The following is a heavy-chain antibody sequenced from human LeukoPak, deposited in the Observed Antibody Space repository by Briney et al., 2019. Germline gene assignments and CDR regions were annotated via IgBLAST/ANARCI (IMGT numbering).Heavy chain of an antibody. D-gene: IGHD3-16*01. CDR2: INPNSGGT. CDR3: ARGNSHMITFGGVINY. J-gene: IGHJ4*02. CDR1: GYTFTGYH. Sequence: ASVKVSCKASGYTFTGYHMHWVRQAPGQELEWMGRINPNSGGTNYAQKFQGRVTMTRDTSISTAYMELSRLRSDDTAVYYCARGNSHMITFGGVINYWGQGTLVTVSS. V-gene: IGHV1-2*06.